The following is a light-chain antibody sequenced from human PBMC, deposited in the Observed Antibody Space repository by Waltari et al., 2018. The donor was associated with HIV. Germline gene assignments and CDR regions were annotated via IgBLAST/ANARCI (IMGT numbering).Light chain of an antibody. J-gene: IGLJ2*01. CDR2: EVS. CDR3: CAYAGSTTYVI. Sequence: QSALTQPASVSGSPGQSITIPCTGTSSDVGGYNLVSWYQQHPGNAPKLMIYEVSKRPSGVSNRFSGSKSGNTASLTISGLQAEDEADYYCCAYAGSTTYVIFGGGTKLTVL. V-gene: IGLV2-23*02. CDR1: SSDVGGYNL.